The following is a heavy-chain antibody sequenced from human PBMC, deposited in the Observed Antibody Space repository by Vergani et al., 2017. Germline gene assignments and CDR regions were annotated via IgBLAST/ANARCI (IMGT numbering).Heavy chain of an antibody. J-gene: IGHJ6*03. V-gene: IGHV3-23*04. Sequence: VQLVESGGGVVQPGRSLRLSCAASGFTFSSYAMSWVRQAPGKGLEWVSAISGSGGSTYYADSVKGRFTISRDNSKNTLYLQMNSLRAEDTAVYYCAKAGIVVPAAITIIRAYYYYYMDVWGKGTTATVSS. CDR2: ISGSGGST. CDR3: AKAGIVVPAAITIIRAYYYYYMDV. CDR1: GFTFSSYA. D-gene: IGHD2-2*01.